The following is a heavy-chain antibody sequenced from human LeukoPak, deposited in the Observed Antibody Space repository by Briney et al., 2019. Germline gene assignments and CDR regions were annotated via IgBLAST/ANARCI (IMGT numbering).Heavy chain of an antibody. Sequence: ASVKVSCKASGYTFTGYYMHWVRQAPGQGLEWMGWINPNSGGTKYAQKFQGRVTMTRDMSTSTVYMELSSLRSEDTAVYYCARERSSGYNDAFDIWGQGTMVTVSS. J-gene: IGHJ3*02. CDR1: GYTFTGYY. CDR3: ARERSSGYNDAFDI. CDR2: INPNSGGT. D-gene: IGHD3-22*01. V-gene: IGHV1-2*02.